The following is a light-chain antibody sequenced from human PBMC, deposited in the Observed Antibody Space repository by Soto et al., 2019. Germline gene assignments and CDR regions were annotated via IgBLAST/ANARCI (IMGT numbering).Light chain of an antibody. CDR2: AAS. CDR3: QQYGSSPMYS. V-gene: IGKV3-20*01. CDR1: ESINRNF. Sequence: EIVLTQSPGTLYLSPGEGATLSCRASESINRNFLARYQQKRGQVPRLLIYAASIRATGIPDRFSGSGSGTDFTLTVSRLEPEDFAVYYCQQYGSSPMYSFGQGTKVDIK. J-gene: IGKJ2*03.